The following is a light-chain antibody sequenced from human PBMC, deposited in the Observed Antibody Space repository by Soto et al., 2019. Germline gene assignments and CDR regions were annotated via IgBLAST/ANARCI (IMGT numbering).Light chain of an antibody. CDR2: GAS. V-gene: IGKV3-20*01. J-gene: IGKJ1*01. Sequence: DIVLTQSPGTLSLSPGERATLSCRASQSVSSSDLAWYQQKPGQAPRLLIYGASSRASGIPDKFSGSGSGTDFTLTISRLEPEDFAVYYCQQYASSPPAFG. CDR1: QSVSSSD. CDR3: QQYASSPPA.